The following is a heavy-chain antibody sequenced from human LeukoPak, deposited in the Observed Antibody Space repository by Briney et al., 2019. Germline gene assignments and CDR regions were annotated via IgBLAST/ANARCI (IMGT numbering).Heavy chain of an antibody. D-gene: IGHD3-10*01. CDR1: GGSISSGSYY. CDR2: GTA. CDR3: ARTGGYMVWGVQNWFEP. Sequence: SETLSLTCTVSGGSISSGSYYWGWVRQPPGKGLEWIGSGTAYYNPSLQSRVTISVDTSRNQFSLKLSSVTAADTAVYYCARTGGYMVWGVQNWFEPWGQGTLVTVSA. V-gene: IGHV4-39*01. J-gene: IGHJ5*02.